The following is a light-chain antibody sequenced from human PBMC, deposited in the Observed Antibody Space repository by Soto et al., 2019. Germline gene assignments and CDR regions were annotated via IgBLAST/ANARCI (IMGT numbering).Light chain of an antibody. CDR1: SSDVGSYDL. Sequence: QSALTQPASVSGSPGQSITISCTGTSSDVGSYDLVSWYQQHPGKAPKLIIYEGTKRPSGVSDRFSGSKSGNTASLTISGLQAEDEADYYCCSYAGDYVFGTGTKVTVL. CDR3: CSYAGDYV. V-gene: IGLV2-23*01. CDR2: EGT. J-gene: IGLJ1*01.